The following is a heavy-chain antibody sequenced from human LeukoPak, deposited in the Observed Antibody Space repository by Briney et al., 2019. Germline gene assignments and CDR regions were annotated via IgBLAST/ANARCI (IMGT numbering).Heavy chain of an antibody. V-gene: IGHV1-18*01. Sequence: ASVKVSCKASGYTSTIYGISWVRQAPGQGLEWMGWISAYNGNTKNAQKLQDRVTMTTDTSTSTAYMELRSLRSDDTAVYYCARVQAYSSSWDYDYWGQGTLVTVSS. D-gene: IGHD6-13*01. CDR1: GYTSTIYG. CDR3: ARVQAYSSSWDYDY. CDR2: ISAYNGNT. J-gene: IGHJ4*02.